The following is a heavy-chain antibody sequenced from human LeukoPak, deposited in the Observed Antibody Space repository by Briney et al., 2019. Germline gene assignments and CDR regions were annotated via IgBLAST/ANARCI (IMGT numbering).Heavy chain of an antibody. J-gene: IGHJ6*02. CDR1: GGSISTYY. V-gene: IGHV4-4*09. Sequence: SETLSLTCTVSGGSISTYYWSWIRQPPGKGLEWIGYIYTSGITNYNPSLKSRVSMSVDTSENQFSLRLSSVTAADTAVYYCARESRFYGSGSYEPRPYGMDVWGQGTTVTVSS. CDR2: IYTSGIT. D-gene: IGHD3-10*01. CDR3: ARESRFYGSGSYEPRPYGMDV.